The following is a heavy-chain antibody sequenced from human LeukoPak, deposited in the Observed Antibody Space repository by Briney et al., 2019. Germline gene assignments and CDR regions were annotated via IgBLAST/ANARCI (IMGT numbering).Heavy chain of an antibody. D-gene: IGHD3-10*01. CDR1: GYTFTSYD. V-gene: IGHV1-8*03. CDR3: ARESGSGSSFDY. J-gene: IGHJ4*02. CDR2: MNPNSGNT. Sequence: ASVKVSCKASGYTFTSYDINWVRQATGQGLEWMGWMNPNSGNTGYAQKFQGRVTITRNTSISTAYMELSSLRSEDTAVYYCARESGSGSSFDYWGQGTLVTVSS.